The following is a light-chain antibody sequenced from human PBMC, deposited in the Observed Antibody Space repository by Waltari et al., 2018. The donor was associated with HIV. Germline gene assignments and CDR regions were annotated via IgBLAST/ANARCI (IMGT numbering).Light chain of an antibody. CDR3: QIWDSSTVV. CDR2: RDN. CDR1: RIGSKR. Sequence: SYELAQPLSVSVALGQTARITCGGHRIGSKRGHWYQQRPGQAPVLVIYRDNNRPSGIPERFSGSSSGNTATLTISRAQAGDESDYYCQIWDSSTVVFGGGTKLTVL. V-gene: IGLV3-9*01. J-gene: IGLJ2*01.